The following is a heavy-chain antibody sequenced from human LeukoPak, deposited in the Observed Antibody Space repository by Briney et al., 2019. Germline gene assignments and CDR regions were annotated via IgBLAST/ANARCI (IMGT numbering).Heavy chain of an antibody. CDR3: AAAVGATIYGFDY. CDR2: INPSGGST. V-gene: IGHV1-46*01. D-gene: IGHD1-26*01. J-gene: IGHJ4*02. Sequence: ASVKVSCKASGYTFTSYYMHWVRQAPGQGLEWMGIINPSGGSTGYAQKFQGRVTMTRDMSTSTAYMELSSLRSEDTAVYYCAAAVGATIYGFDYWGQGTLVTVSS. CDR1: GYTFTSYY.